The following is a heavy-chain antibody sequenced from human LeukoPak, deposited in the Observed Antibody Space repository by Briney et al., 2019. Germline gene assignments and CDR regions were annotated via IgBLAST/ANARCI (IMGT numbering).Heavy chain of an antibody. V-gene: IGHV3-43D*03. Sequence: GGSLRLSCAASGFTFDDYAMHWVRQAPGKGLEWVSLISWDGGSTYYADSVKGRFTISRDNSKNSLYLQMNSLRAEDTAVYYCAKQVGATINYYYYYMDVWGKGTTVTISS. CDR1: GFTFDDYA. CDR2: ISWDGGST. D-gene: IGHD1-26*01. J-gene: IGHJ6*03. CDR3: AKQVGATINYYYYYMDV.